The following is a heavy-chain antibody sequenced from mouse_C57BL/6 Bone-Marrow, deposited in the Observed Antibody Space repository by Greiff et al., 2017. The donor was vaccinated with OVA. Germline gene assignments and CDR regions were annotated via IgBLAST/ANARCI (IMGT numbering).Heavy chain of an antibody. V-gene: IGHV1-66*01. J-gene: IGHJ2*01. CDR2: IYPGSGNT. D-gene: IGHD2-5*01. CDR3: AAYYSNRFDY. CDR1: GYSFTSYY. Sequence: VQLQESGPELVKPGASVKISCKASGYSFTSYYIHWVKQRPGQGLEWIGWIYPGSGNTKYNEKFKGKATLTADTSSSTAYMQLSSLTSEDSAVYYCAAYYSNRFDYWGQGTTLTVSS.